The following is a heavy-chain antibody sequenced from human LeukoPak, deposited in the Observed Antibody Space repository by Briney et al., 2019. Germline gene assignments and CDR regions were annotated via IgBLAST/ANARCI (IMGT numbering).Heavy chain of an antibody. V-gene: IGHV4-30-4*01. D-gene: IGHD2/OR15-2a*01. CDR3: ARVSTARITYAFVI. CDR2: IYYSGST. CDR1: GGSISSGDYY. Sequence: SETLSLTCTVSGGSISSGDYYWSWIRQPPGKGLEWIGYIYYSGSTYYNPSLKSRVTISVDTSKNQFSLKLSSVTAADTAVYYCARVSTARITYAFVIWGQGTMVTVSS. J-gene: IGHJ3*02.